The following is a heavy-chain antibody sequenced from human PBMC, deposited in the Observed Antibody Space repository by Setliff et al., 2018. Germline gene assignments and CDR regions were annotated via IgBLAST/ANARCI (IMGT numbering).Heavy chain of an antibody. V-gene: IGHV4-61*09. D-gene: IGHD3-3*01. Sequence: SETLSLTCTVSGDSISSRRNYWGWFRQPAGKELEWIGQIYTSWSTNYNPSLKSRVTISLDTSKNQFSLQLSSVTAADTAVYCCALSRPPDFWSGYTHFDYWGQGTLVTVSS. CDR3: ALSRPPDFWSGYTHFDY. CDR1: GDSISSRRNY. J-gene: IGHJ4*02. CDR2: IYTSWST.